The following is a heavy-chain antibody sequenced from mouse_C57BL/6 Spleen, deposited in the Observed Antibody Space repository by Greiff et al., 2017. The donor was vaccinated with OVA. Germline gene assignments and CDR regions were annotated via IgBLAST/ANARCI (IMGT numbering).Heavy chain of an antibody. CDR1: GYTFTDYY. Sequence: EVQLQQSGPELVKPGASVKISCKASGYTFTDYYMNWVKQSHGKSLEWIGDINPNNGGTSYNQKFKGKATLTVDKSSSTAYMELRSLTSEDSAVYYCAGVPAYWGQGTLVTVSA. CDR3: AGVPAY. V-gene: IGHV1-26*01. J-gene: IGHJ3*01. CDR2: INPNNGGT.